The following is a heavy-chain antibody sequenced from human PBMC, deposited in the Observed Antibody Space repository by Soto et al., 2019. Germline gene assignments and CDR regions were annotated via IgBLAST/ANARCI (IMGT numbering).Heavy chain of an antibody. V-gene: IGHV1-46*03. CDR1: GYTFTSYY. CDR2: INPSGGST. CDR3: ARASDSVWSGYYNVPRYGY. D-gene: IGHD3-3*01. Sequence: ASVKVSCKASGYTFTSYYMHWVRQAPGQGLDWMGIINPSGGSTSYAQKFQGRVTMTRDTSTSTVYMELSSLRSEDTAVYYCARASDSVWSGYYNVPRYGYWGQGTQVTVSS. J-gene: IGHJ4*02.